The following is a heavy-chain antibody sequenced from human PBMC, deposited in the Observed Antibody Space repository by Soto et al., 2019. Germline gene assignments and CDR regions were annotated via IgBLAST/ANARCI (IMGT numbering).Heavy chain of an antibody. CDR1: GDLFNNYA. Sequence: QVQLVQSGAEVKEPGSSVKVSCKATGDLFNNYAFNWVRQAPGQGLEWMGGISPLFSTTNYAQKFQGRVTIGADEMTTFVYLEVSNLESEDIDMYDCASSHSIAAAGYFKFWGQGTLVTVSP. CDR2: ISPLFSTT. J-gene: IGHJ4*02. D-gene: IGHD6-13*01. V-gene: IGHV1-69*01. CDR3: ASSHSIAAAGYFKF.